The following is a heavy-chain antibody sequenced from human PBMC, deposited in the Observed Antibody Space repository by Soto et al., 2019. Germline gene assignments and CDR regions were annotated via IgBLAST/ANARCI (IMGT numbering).Heavy chain of an antibody. CDR2: INAGNGNT. CDR3: ARTRSGLTYYYFWSCYYDY. D-gene: IGHD3-3*01. CDR1: GYTFTSDA. J-gene: IGHJ4*02. V-gene: IGHV1-3*01. Sequence: QVQLVQSWAEVKKPGASVKVSCKASGYTFTSDAMHWVRQAPGQMLEWMGWINAGNGNTKYSQKFQGRVTITRDTSASTAYMELSSLRSEDTAVYYCARTRSGLTYYYFWSCYYDYWGQGTLVTVSS.